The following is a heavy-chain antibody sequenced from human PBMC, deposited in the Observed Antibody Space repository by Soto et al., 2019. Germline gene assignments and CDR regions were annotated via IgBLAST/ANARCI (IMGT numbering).Heavy chain of an antibody. D-gene: IGHD6-19*01. CDR3: ARGYSSGWYPYYFDY. CDR1: GFTFSSYG. Sequence: QVQLVESGGGVAQPGRSLRLSCAASGFTFSSYGMHWVRQAPGKGLEWVAVIWYDGSNKYYADSVKGLFTISRDNSKNTLYLQMNSLRAEDTAVYYCARGYSSGWYPYYFDYWGQGTLVTVSS. J-gene: IGHJ4*02. CDR2: IWYDGSNK. V-gene: IGHV3-33*01.